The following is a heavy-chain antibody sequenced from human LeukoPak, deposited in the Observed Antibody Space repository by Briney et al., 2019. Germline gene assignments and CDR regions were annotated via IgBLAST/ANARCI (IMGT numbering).Heavy chain of an antibody. Sequence: GESLQISCKGSGYSFTSYWIGWVRQMPGKGLEWMGIIYPGDSDTRYSPSLQGQVTISADKSISTAYLQWSSLKASDTAMYYCARSSRYDILTGYPPDDYWGQGTLVTVSS. CDR3: ARSSRYDILTGYPPDDY. J-gene: IGHJ4*02. CDR2: IYPGDSDT. V-gene: IGHV5-51*01. CDR1: GYSFTSYW. D-gene: IGHD3-9*01.